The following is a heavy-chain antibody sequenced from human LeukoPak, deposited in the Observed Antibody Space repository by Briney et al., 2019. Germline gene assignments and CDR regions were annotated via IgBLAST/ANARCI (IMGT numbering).Heavy chain of an antibody. V-gene: IGHV3-7*01. CDR2: IKQDGSEK. CDR1: GFTFSSYW. CDR3: AKREAIVVVPAAIPDGAFDI. J-gene: IGHJ3*02. D-gene: IGHD2-2*02. Sequence: GGSLRLSCAASGFTFSSYWMSWVRQAPGKGLEWVANIKQDGSEKYYVDSVKGRFTISRDNAKNSLYLQMNSLRAEDTAVYYCAKREAIVVVPAAIPDGAFDIWGQGTMVTVSS.